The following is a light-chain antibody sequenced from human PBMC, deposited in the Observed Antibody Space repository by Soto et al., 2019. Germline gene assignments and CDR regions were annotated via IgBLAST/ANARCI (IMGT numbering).Light chain of an antibody. Sequence: EILLTQSPGTLSLSPGERATLSCRASQSVSSTYLSWYQLKPGQAPRLLIYGASSRATGIPDRFSGSGSGTVFMLTISRLEPEDSAVYYGQQDGLSFRAFGQGTKVEL. J-gene: IGKJ1*01. CDR1: QSVSSTY. CDR2: GAS. CDR3: QQDGLSFRA. V-gene: IGKV3-20*01.